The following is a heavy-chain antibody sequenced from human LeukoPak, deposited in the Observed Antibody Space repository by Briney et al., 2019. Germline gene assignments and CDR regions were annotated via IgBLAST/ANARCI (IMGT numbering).Heavy chain of an antibody. D-gene: IGHD1-26*01. CDR1: GGTFSSYA. CDR2: IIPIFGTA. V-gene: IGHV1-69*13. Sequence: GASVKVSCKASGGTFSSYAISWVRQAPGQGLEWMGGIIPIFGTANYAQKFQGRVTITADESTSTAYMELSSLRSEDTAVYYCARVVPYSGSHWGLDYWGQGTLVTVSS. CDR3: ARVVPYSGSHWGLDY. J-gene: IGHJ4*02.